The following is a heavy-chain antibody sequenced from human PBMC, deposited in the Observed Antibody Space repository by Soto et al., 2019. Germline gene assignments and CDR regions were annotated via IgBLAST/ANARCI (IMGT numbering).Heavy chain of an antibody. D-gene: IGHD1-26*01. V-gene: IGHV3-48*02. Sequence: GGSLRLSCAASGFTFSSYSMSWVRQAPGKGLEWVSYISSSSRTKYYVGSVKGRFTISRDNAKNSLYLQMNSLRDEDTAVYYCARDRAGAQYGLDVWGQGTTVTVSS. CDR1: GFTFSSYS. CDR2: ISSSSRTK. CDR3: ARDRAGAQYGLDV. J-gene: IGHJ6*02.